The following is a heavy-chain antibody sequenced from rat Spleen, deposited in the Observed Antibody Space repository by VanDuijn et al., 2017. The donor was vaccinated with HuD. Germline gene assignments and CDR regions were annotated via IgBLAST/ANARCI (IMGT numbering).Heavy chain of an antibody. Sequence: QVQLKESGPGLVQPSQTLSLTCTVSGFSLTSYNVHWVRQPPGKGLEWMGRMRYDGDTSYNSVLKSRLSISRDTSKSQVFLKMNSLQTEDTAIYFCTRDGADWGQGVMVTVSS. CDR2: MRYDGDT. V-gene: IGHV2-63*01. CDR1: GFSLTSYN. J-gene: IGHJ2*01. CDR3: TRDGAD.